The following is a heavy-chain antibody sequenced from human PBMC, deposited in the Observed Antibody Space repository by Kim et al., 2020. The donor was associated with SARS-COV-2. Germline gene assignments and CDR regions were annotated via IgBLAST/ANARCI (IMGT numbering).Heavy chain of an antibody. CDR2: IVGSGTDT. V-gene: IGHV3-23*01. J-gene: IGHJ4*02. CDR1: GFTFSNYA. Sequence: GGSLRLSCAASGFTFSNYAMTWVRQAPGKGLEWVSVIVGSGTDTYYADSVKGRFIVSRDNSRNTVYLQMSSLRPEDTAVYFCAKDGPLPNQLLGFEYWGQGTLVTVSS. D-gene: IGHD3-10*01. CDR3: AKDGPLPNQLLGFEY.